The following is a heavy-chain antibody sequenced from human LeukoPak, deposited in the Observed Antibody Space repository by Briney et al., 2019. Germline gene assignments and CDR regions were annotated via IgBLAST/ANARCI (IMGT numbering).Heavy chain of an antibody. J-gene: IGHJ4*02. V-gene: IGHV4-4*07. Sequence: PSETLSLTCTVSGGSISNYYWSWIRQPAGKGLEWIGRIYTSGSTNYNPSLKSRVTISIDKSRNQFSLKLTSVTAADTAVYYCARLKQLDIDYWGQGTLVTVS. D-gene: IGHD6-6*01. CDR1: GGSISNYY. CDR3: ARLKQLDIDY. CDR2: IYTSGST.